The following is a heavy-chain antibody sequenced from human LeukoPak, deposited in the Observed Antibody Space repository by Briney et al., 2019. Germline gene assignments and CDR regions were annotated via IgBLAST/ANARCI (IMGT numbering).Heavy chain of an antibody. CDR2: IYYSGST. J-gene: IGHJ4*02. CDR1: GFTFSTYS. Sequence: PGGSLRLSCVASGFTFSTYSMNWIRQPPGKGLEWIGYIYYSGSTNYNPSLKSRVTISVDKSKNQFSLKLSSVTAADTAVYYCARDAPISSGWYGGYYFDYWGQGTLVTVSS. CDR3: ARDAPISSGWYGGYYFDY. D-gene: IGHD6-19*01. V-gene: IGHV4-59*12.